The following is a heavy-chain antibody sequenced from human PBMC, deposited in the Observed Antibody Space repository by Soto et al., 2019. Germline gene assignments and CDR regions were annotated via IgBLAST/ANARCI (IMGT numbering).Heavy chain of an antibody. Sequence: QVQLVQSGAEVKKPGSSVKVSCKASRGTFSSYAISWVRQAPGQGLEWTGGIIPIFGTANYAQKFQGRVTITADESTSTAYMERSSLRSKDTAVYYCARDVRVRSVFGSGKTSAFDIWGQGTMVTVSS. CDR3: ARDVRVRSVFGSGKTSAFDI. V-gene: IGHV1-69*01. CDR1: RGTFSSYA. CDR2: IIPIFGTA. D-gene: IGHD3-10*01. J-gene: IGHJ3*02.